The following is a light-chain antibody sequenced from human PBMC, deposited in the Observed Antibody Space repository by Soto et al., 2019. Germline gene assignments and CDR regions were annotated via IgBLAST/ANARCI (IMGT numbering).Light chain of an antibody. Sequence: DIRMTRSPSTLSASLGDRVTFTGRASQSVSIWLAWYQQKPGKAPKLLISGASTLESGVPSRFSGSGSGTEFTLTISSLQPDDFATYYCQQYKNYLTFGQGTKVDIK. CDR1: QSVSIW. V-gene: IGKV1-5*01. CDR2: GAS. J-gene: IGKJ1*01. CDR3: QQYKNYLT.